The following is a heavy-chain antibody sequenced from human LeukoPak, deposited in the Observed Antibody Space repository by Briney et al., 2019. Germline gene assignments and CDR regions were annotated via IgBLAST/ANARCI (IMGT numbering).Heavy chain of an antibody. Sequence: GGSLRLSCAASGFTFSSYQMNWVRQAPGKGLEWVSYISSSGSTIYYADSVKGRFTISRDNAKNSLYLQMNSLRVEDTAVYYCAKDLDYYGSGNYYNVPEVWGQGTLVTVSS. CDR2: ISSSGSTI. J-gene: IGHJ4*02. CDR1: GFTFSSYQ. V-gene: IGHV3-48*03. CDR3: AKDLDYYGSGNYYNVPEV. D-gene: IGHD3-10*01.